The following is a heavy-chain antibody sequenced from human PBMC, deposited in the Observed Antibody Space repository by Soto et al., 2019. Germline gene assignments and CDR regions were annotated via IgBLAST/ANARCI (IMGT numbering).Heavy chain of an antibody. CDR2: IIPIFGTA. Sequence: ASVKVSCKASGGTFSSYAISWVRQAPGQGLGWMGGIIPIFGTANYAQKFQGRVTITADKSTSTAYMELSSLRSEDTAVYYCARGYYYDSSGYYYFDYWGQGTLVTVSS. D-gene: IGHD3-22*01. V-gene: IGHV1-69*06. CDR3: ARGYYYDSSGYYYFDY. J-gene: IGHJ4*02. CDR1: GGTFSSYA.